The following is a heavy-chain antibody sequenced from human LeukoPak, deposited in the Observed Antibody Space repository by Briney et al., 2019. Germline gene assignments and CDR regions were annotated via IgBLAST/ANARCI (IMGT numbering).Heavy chain of an antibody. V-gene: IGHV1-24*01. Sequence: ASVKVSCKVSGYTLIELSMHWVRQAPGKGLEWMGGFDPEDAETIYAQKFQGRVTMAEDTSTGTAYMQLSSLRSEDTAVYYCATGHRFGELTFDYWGQGTLVTVSS. CDR2: FDPEDAET. CDR3: ATGHRFGELTFDY. CDR1: GYTLIELS. J-gene: IGHJ4*02. D-gene: IGHD3-10*01.